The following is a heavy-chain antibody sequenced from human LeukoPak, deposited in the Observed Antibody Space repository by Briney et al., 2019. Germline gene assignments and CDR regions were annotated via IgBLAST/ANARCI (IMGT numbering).Heavy chain of an antibody. Sequence: GESLKISCNGSGYSFTSYWIGWVRQMPGKGLEWMGIIYPGDSDSRYSPSFQGQVTISADKSFSTAYLQWSSLKASDTAMYYCARRPMTYDSANDYWGQGTLVTVSS. CDR2: IYPGDSDS. CDR1: GYSFTSYW. V-gene: IGHV5-51*01. J-gene: IGHJ4*02. CDR3: ARRPMTYDSANDY. D-gene: IGHD3-22*01.